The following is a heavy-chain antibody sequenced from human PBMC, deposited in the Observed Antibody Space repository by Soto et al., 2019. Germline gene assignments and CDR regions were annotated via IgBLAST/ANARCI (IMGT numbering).Heavy chain of an antibody. Sequence: ASVKVSCKASGYTFTGYYMHWVRQAPGQGLEWMGWINPNSGGTNYAQKFQGWVTMTRDTSISTAYMELSRLRSDDTAVYYCATANYDFWSGSNIYGMDVWGQGTTVTVSS. CDR1: GYTFTGYY. V-gene: IGHV1-2*04. D-gene: IGHD3-3*01. CDR3: ATANYDFWSGSNIYGMDV. J-gene: IGHJ6*02. CDR2: INPNSGGT.